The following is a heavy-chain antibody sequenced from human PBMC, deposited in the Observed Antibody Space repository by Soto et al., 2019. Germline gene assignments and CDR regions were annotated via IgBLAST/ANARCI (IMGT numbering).Heavy chain of an antibody. CDR3: ARERPDGSRLDP. J-gene: IGHJ5*02. CDR2: IYYSGST. CDR1: GGSISSGDYY. D-gene: IGHD6-13*01. Sequence: QVQLQESGPGLVKPSQTLSLTCTVSGGSISSGDYYWSWIRQPPGKGLEWIGYIYYSGSTYYNPSLRGRVTISVDTSKNPFSLKLRSVTAADTAVYYCARERPDGSRLDPWGQGTLVTVSS. V-gene: IGHV4-30-4*01.